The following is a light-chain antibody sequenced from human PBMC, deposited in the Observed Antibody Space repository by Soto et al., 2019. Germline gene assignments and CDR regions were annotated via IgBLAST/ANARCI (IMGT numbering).Light chain of an antibody. CDR3: QKYNSAPLFT. J-gene: IGKJ3*01. V-gene: IGKV3-20*01. CDR1: QSVSSSY. CDR2: GAS. Sequence: EIVLTQSPGTLSLSPGERATLSCRASQSVSSSYLAWYQQKPGQAPRLLIYGASSRATGIPDRFSGSGSGTDFPLTISSLQPEDVATYYCQKYNSAPLFTFGPGTKVDIK.